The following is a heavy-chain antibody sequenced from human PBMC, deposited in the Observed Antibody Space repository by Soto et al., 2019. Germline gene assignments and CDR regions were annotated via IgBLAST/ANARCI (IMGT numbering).Heavy chain of an antibody. V-gene: IGHV1-46*01. CDR3: ARKGYCSSTSCYGGYYYYYGMGV. CDR1: GYTFTSYY. CDR2: INPSGGST. Sequence: ASVKVSCKASGYTFTSYYMHWVRQAPGQGLEWMGIINPSGGSTSYAQKFQGRVTMTRDTSTSTVYMELSSLRSEDTAVYYCARKGYCSSTSCYGGYYYYYGMGVWGQGTTVTVSS. J-gene: IGHJ6*02. D-gene: IGHD2-2*01.